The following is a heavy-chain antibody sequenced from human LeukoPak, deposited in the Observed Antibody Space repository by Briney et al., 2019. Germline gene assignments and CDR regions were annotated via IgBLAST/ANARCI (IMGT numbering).Heavy chain of an antibody. CDR1: GYTFTGCY. D-gene: IGHD6-6*01. CDR2: INPNSGGT. Sequence: GASVKVSCKASGYTFTGCYMHWVRQAPGQGLEWMGWINPNSGGTNYAQKFQGRVTMTRDTSISTAYMELSRLRSGDTAVYYCARDYSSIAASLGFDPWGQGTLVTVSS. V-gene: IGHV1-2*02. J-gene: IGHJ5*02. CDR3: ARDYSSIAASLGFDP.